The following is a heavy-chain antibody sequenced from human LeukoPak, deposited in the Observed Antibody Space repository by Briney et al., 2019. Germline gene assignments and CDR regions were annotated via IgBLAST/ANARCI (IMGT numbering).Heavy chain of an antibody. V-gene: IGHV1-2*02. CDR1: GYTFTNYG. CDR3: ARGYYDSSAYYSADY. Sequence: ASVKVSCKASGYTFTNYGISWVRQAPGQGLEWMGWINPNTGDTNYAQKFQGRVTMTRDTSISTAYMELTRLRSDDTAVYYCARGYYDSSAYYSADYWGQGTLVTVSS. D-gene: IGHD3-22*01. J-gene: IGHJ4*02. CDR2: INPNTGDT.